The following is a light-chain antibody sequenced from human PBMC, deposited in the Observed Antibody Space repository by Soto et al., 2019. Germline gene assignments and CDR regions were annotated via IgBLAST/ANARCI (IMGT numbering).Light chain of an antibody. CDR2: NAD. Sequence: DIQMTQSPSSLSASVGDRVTITCRASQDINRWLAWYQQKPGKAPKILIYNADTLESGVPSRFSGSGYGTESILTISSLQPDDFATYYCQQFSLYWAFGQVTKVDI. V-gene: IGKV1-5*01. J-gene: IGKJ1*01. CDR3: QQFSLYWA. CDR1: QDINRW.